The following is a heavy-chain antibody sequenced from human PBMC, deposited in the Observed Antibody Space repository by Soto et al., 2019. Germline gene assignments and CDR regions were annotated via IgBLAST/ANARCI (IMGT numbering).Heavy chain of an antibody. V-gene: IGHV1-3*01. CDR2: INPGDGNT. D-gene: IGHD3-22*01. J-gene: IGHJ4*02. CDR1: GYPFSNYG. Sequence: QVQLVQSGDEVREPGASVKVSCKASGYPFSNYGLHWVRQAPGQRLEWMGWINPGDGNTRYSQNFQGRITITRDTSATTVYMELSSLRSEDTAVYYCARYFDRGDYYLDYWGQGTLVTVSS. CDR3: ARYFDRGDYYLDY.